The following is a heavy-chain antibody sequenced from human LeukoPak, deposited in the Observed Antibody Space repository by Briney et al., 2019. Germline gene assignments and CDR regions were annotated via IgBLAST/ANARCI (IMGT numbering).Heavy chain of an antibody. CDR1: GYTFTSYY. V-gene: IGHV1-46*01. J-gene: IGHJ4*02. Sequence: GASVKVSCKASGYTFTSYYMHWVRPAPGQGLEWVGIINPSGGITDYALKFQGRVTMTRDTSTSTVYMELSSLRSEDTAVYYCARAGGVLGYFDLWGQGALVTVSS. CDR2: INPSGGIT. CDR3: ARAGGVLGYFDL. D-gene: IGHD3-10*01.